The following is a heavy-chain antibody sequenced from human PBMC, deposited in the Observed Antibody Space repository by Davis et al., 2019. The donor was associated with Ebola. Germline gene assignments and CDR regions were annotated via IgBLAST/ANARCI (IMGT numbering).Heavy chain of an antibody. J-gene: IGHJ5*01. CDR2: LYYSGST. V-gene: IGHV4-39*01. CDR1: GGSISSSSYY. D-gene: IGHD3-10*01. CDR3: VRSVTMIRGVIPWFDP. Sequence: MPSDTLSLTFTVPGGSISSSSYYWGWIRQPPGKGLEWIGSLYYSGSTYYNPSLKSRVTISVDTSKNQVSLKLSSVTAADTAVYYCVRSVTMIRGVIPWFDPWGQGTLVAVSS.